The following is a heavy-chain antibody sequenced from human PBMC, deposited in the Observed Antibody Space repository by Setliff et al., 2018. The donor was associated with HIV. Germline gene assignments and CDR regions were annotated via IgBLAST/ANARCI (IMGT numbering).Heavy chain of an antibody. CDR3: ASAPLYFYDGSGYLKY. D-gene: IGHD3-22*01. J-gene: IGHJ4*02. V-gene: IGHV4-4*09. CDR2: IFTSGDA. CDR1: GDSIKPHH. Sequence: ASETLSLTCTVSGDSIKPHHWNWIRQPPGKGLEWIGYIFTSGDANYNPSLRSRVTLSVDTSKNQVSLKLGSVTAADTAVYFCASAPLYFYDGSGYLKYWGQGSQVTVSS.